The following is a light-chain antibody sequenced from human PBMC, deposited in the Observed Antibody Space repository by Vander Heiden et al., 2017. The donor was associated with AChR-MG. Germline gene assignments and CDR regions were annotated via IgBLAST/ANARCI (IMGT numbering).Light chain of an antibody. J-gene: IGKJ1*01. V-gene: IGKV3-11*01. CDR3: QQRSNWPSGA. CDR1: QSVSNY. CDR2: HAS. Sequence: DIVLTQSPATLSLSPGERATLSCRASQSVSNYLAWYQQKPGQAPRLLMYHASKRATGIPARFSGSGSGTDFTLTISSLEPEDFAVYYCQQRSNWPSGAFGQGTKVEIK.